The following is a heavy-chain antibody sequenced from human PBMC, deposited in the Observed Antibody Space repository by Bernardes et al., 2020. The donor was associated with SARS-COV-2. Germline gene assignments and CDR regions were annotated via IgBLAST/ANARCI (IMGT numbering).Heavy chain of an antibody. CDR2: IYTSGST. CDR3: ARDSQLALYYYYYYGMDV. J-gene: IGHJ6*02. V-gene: IGHV4-61*02. Sequence: SETLSLTCTVSGGSISSGSYYWSWIRQPAGKGLEWIGRIYTSGSTNYNPSLKSRVTISVDTSKNQFSLKLSSVTAADTAVYYCARDSQLALYYYYYYGMDVWGQGTTVTVSS. D-gene: IGHD6-13*01. CDR1: GGSISSGSYY.